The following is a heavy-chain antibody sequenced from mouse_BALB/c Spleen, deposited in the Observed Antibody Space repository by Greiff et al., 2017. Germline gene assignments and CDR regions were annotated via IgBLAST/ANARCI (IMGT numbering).Heavy chain of an antibody. CDR3: ARDYGSFYYFDY. D-gene: IGHD1-1*01. V-gene: IGHV4-2*02. J-gene: IGHJ2*01. CDR2: INPGSSTI. Sequence: EVQLQQSGGGLVQPGGSLKLSCAASGFDFSRYWMSWARQAPGKGQEWIGEINPGSSTINYTPSLKDKFIISRDNAKNTLYLQMSKVRSEDTALYYCARDYGSFYYFDYWGQGTTLTVSS. CDR1: GFDFSRYW.